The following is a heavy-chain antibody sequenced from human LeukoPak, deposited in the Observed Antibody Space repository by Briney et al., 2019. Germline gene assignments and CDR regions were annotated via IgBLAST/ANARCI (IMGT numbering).Heavy chain of an antibody. CDR3: AKKQGGIIVATTLHYYYGMDV. CDR1: GFTFSSYA. CDR2: ISGSGGST. Sequence: GGSLRLSCAASGFTFSSYAMSWVRQAPGKGLEWVSAISGSGGSTYYADSVKGRFTISRDNSKNTLYLQMNSLRAEDTAVYYCAKKQGGIIVATTLHYYYGMDVWGQGTTVSVSS. J-gene: IGHJ6*02. D-gene: IGHD5-12*01. V-gene: IGHV3-23*01.